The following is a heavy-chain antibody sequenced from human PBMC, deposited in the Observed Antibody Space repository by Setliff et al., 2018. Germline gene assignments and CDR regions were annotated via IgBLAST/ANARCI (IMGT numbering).Heavy chain of an antibody. J-gene: IGHJ4*02. D-gene: IGHD2-15*01. CDR2: VSPIDDGKP. Sequence: ASVKVSCKASGYSFTSYDINWVRLAAGQGLEWMGWVSPIDDGKPGYAQKFQGRVTITWVTSISTAYMELRSLTSDDTAVYYCSRLVRYCITTACQRASGAEVWGQGTVVTVSS. V-gene: IGHV1-8*01. CDR3: SRLVRYCITTACQRASGAEV. CDR1: GYSFTSYD.